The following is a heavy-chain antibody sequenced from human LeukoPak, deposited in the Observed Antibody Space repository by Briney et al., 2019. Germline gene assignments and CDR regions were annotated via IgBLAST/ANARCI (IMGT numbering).Heavy chain of an antibody. CDR2: ISTYNGDT. Sequence: ASVRVSCKASGYTFTRYAISWVRQAPGQGLEWMGWISTYNGDTNYAQNLQGRVTMTRDTSSTSVYMELRSLRSDDTAVYYCARDPSNTSGRYIYFDSWSQGTLVTVSS. CDR1: GYTFTRYA. V-gene: IGHV1-18*04. CDR3: ARDPSNTSGRYIYFDS. J-gene: IGHJ4*02. D-gene: IGHD6-19*01.